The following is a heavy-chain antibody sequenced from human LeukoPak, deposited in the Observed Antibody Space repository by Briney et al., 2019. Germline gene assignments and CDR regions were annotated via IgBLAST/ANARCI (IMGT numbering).Heavy chain of an antibody. V-gene: IGHV3-30*02. CDR3: AKDWANAGSYYCMDV. CDR2: IRYEGSNK. D-gene: IGHD4/OR15-4a*01. J-gene: IGHJ6*03. Sequence: PGGSLRLSCAASGFTFSSYGMHWVRQAPGKGLEWVAFIRYEGSNKYYADSVKGRFTISRDNSKNTLYLQMNSLGAEDTAVYYCAKDWANAGSYYCMDVWGKGTTVTISS. CDR1: GFTFSSYG.